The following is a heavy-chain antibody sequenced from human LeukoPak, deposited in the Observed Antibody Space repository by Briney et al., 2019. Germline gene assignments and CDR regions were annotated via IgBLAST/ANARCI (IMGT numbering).Heavy chain of an antibody. D-gene: IGHD4-17*01. J-gene: IGHJ4*02. V-gene: IGHV3-30*02. Sequence: GGSLRLSCAASGFTFSSYGMHWVRQAPGKGLEWVAFIRYDGSNKYYADSVKGRFTISRDNSKNTLYLQMNSLRAEDTAVYYCARSLPMTTVSNFDYWGRGTLVTVSS. CDR2: IRYDGSNK. CDR3: ARSLPMTTVSNFDY. CDR1: GFTFSSYG.